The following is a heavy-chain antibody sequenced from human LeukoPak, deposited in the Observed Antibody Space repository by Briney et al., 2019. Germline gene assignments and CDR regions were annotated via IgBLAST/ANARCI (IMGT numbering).Heavy chain of an antibody. D-gene: IGHD3-10*01. CDR3: ARGRGAGLLWFGELSH. V-gene: IGHV4-4*07. Sequence: PSETLSLACTVSGGSTSSYYWSWIRQPAGKGLEWIGRIYTSGSTNYNPSLKSRVTMSVDTSKNQFSLKLSSVTAADTAVYYCARGRGAGLLWFGELSHWGQGTLVTVSS. CDR1: GGSTSSYY. J-gene: IGHJ4*02. CDR2: IYTSGST.